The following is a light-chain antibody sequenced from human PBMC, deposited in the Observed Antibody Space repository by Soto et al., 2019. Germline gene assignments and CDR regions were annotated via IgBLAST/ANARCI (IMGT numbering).Light chain of an antibody. Sequence: EIVLTQSPATLSLSPGERATLSCRASQSVGTFLVWYQQKPGQAPRLLIYDASNRATGIPTRFSGSGSGTDFTLTISSLEPEDSAVYYCQHRTNWPPLTFGGVTKVEIK. CDR2: DAS. CDR1: QSVGTF. J-gene: IGKJ4*01. CDR3: QHRTNWPPLT. V-gene: IGKV3-11*01.